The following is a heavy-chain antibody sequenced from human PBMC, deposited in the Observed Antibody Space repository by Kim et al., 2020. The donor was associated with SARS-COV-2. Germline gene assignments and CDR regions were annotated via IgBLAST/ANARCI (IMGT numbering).Heavy chain of an antibody. CDR3: ARAAFYYDSSGYYSYYFDY. J-gene: IGHJ4*02. D-gene: IGHD3-22*01. Sequence: ASVKVSCKASGYTFTSYYMHWVRQAPGQGLEWMGIINPSGGSTSYAQKFQGRVTMTRDTSTSTVYMELSSLRSEDTAVYYCARAAFYYDSSGYYSYYFDYWGQGTLVTVSS. CDR2: INPSGGST. CDR1: GYTFTSYY. V-gene: IGHV1-46*01.